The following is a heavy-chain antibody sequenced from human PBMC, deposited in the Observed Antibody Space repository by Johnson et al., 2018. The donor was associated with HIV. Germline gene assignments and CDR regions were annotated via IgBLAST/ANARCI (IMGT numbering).Heavy chain of an antibody. CDR2: ISYDGSNK. D-gene: IGHD3-3*01. V-gene: IGHV3-30-3*01. CDR3: ARDECVTIFGGLSAFDI. J-gene: IGHJ3*02. CDR1: GFTFSSYA. Sequence: QVQLVESGGGVVRPGGSLRLSCAASGFTFSSYAMHWVRQAPGKGLEWVAVISYDGSNKYYADSVKGRFTISRDNSKNTLYLQMNSLRAEDTAVYYCARDECVTIFGGLSAFDIWGQGTMVTVSS.